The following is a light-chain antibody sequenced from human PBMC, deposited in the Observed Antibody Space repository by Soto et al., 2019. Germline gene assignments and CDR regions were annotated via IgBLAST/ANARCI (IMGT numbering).Light chain of an antibody. CDR3: QQYGSFSPIT. J-gene: IGKJ4*01. CDR2: DAS. CDR1: RSISNW. V-gene: IGKV1-5*01. Sequence: DIQMTQSPSTLSASVGDRVTITCRASRSISNWLAWYQQRPGIAPKLLIFDASILQSGVPSRFIGSGSGTEFTLSISRLQTDDFATYYCQQYGSFSPITFGGGTKVEI.